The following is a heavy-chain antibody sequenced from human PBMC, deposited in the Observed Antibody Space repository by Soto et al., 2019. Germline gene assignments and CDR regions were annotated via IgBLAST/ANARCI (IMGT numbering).Heavy chain of an antibody. V-gene: IGHV4-4*02. Sequence: QVQLQESGPGLVKPSGTLSLTCAVSSGSISSSNWWSWVRQPPGKGLEWIGEIYHSGSTNYNPSLKSRVTISVDKSKNQFSLKLSSVTAADTAVYYCASMWNRGYSSSWYSGKRPHDYWGQGTLVTVSS. CDR1: SGSISSSNW. D-gene: IGHD6-13*01. CDR3: ASMWNRGYSSSWYSGKRPHDY. J-gene: IGHJ4*02. CDR2: IYHSGST.